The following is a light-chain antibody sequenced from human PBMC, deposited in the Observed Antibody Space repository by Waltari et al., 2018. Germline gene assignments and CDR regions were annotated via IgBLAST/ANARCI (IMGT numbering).Light chain of an antibody. CDR2: STN. Sequence: QSVLTQPPSVSGAPGQSLTISCTGTSSNIGAGYDVQWYQQFPGTAPKLLIYSTNHRPSGGPGRFSSSKSGTSASLAITGLQAEDEADYYCQSYDKLLSGSLFGGGTKLTV. J-gene: IGLJ3*02. CDR3: QSYDKLLSGSL. V-gene: IGLV1-40*01. CDR1: SSNIGAGYD.